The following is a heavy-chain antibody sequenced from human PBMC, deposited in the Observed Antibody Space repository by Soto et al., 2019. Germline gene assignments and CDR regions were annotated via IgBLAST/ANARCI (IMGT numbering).Heavy chain of an antibody. D-gene: IGHD1-1*01. Sequence: QVQLVESGGGVVQPGRSLRLSCAASGFTFSSYGMHWVRQAPGKGLEWVAVISYDGSNKYYADSVKGRFTISRDNSKNPLYLQMNSLRAEDTAVYYCAKTEGGTGVYWGQGTLVTVSS. J-gene: IGHJ4*02. CDR2: ISYDGSNK. CDR3: AKTEGGTGVY. V-gene: IGHV3-30*18. CDR1: GFTFSSYG.